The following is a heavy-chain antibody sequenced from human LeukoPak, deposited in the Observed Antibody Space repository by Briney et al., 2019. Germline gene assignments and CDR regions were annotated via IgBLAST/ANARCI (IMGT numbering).Heavy chain of an antibody. Sequence: SWNSGSIGYADSVKGRFTISRDNAKNSLYLQMNSLRAEDTALYYCAKERGIAAAGTFGMDVWGQGTTVTVSS. J-gene: IGHJ6*02. CDR3: AKERGIAAAGTFGMDV. V-gene: IGHV3-9*01. D-gene: IGHD6-13*01. CDR2: SWNSGSI.